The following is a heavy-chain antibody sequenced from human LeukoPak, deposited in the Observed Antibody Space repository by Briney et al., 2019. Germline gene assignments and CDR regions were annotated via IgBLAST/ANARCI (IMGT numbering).Heavy chain of an antibody. CDR1: GFTFSSYW. J-gene: IGHJ5*02. D-gene: IGHD3/OR15-3a*01. V-gene: IGHV3-74*01. CDR2: INGGGSTT. CDR3: VRVGMRSDFWTGYDS. Sequence: PGGSLRLSCAASGFTFSSYWMHWVRQAPGKGLVWVSRINGGGSTTTYADSVKGRFTISRDNANNTLYLQMNSLRAEDTAVYYCVRVGMRSDFWTGYDSWGQGTLVTVSP.